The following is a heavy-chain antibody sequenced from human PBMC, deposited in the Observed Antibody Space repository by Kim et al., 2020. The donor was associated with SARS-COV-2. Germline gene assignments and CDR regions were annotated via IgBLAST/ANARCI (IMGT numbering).Heavy chain of an antibody. D-gene: IGHD3-22*01. J-gene: IGHJ6*01. CDR3: ARGFGSYYYDSSGYYY. CDR2: ISYDGSNK. CDR1: GFTFSSYA. V-gene: IGHV3-30-3*01. Sequence: GGSLRLSCAASGFTFSSYAMHWVRQAPGKGLEWVAVISYDGSNKYYADSVKGRFTISRDNSKNTLYLQMNSLRAEDKAVYYCARGFGSYYYDSSGYYY.